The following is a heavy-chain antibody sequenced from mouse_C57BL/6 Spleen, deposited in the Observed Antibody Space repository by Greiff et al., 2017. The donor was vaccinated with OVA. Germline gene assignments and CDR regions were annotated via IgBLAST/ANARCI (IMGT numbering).Heavy chain of an antibody. D-gene: IGHD2-13*01. V-gene: IGHV1-76*01. J-gene: IGHJ3*01. CDR1: GYTFTDYY. Sequence: QVHVKQSGAELVRPGASVKLSCKASGYTFTDYYINWVKQRPGQGLEWIARIYPGSGNTYYNEKFKGKATLTAEKSSSTAYMQLSSLTSEDSAVYFCARGEVGERFAYWGQGTLVTVSA. CDR2: IYPGSGNT. CDR3: ARGEVGERFAY.